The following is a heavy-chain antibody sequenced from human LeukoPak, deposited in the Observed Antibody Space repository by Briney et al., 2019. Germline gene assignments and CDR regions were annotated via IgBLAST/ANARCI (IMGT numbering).Heavy chain of an antibody. D-gene: IGHD3-22*01. Sequence: GGSLRLSCAASVFTFSSYAMTWVRQAPGKGLEWVSGISSSGGTTYYADSVKGRFTISRDNSKNTLYLQMNSLRAEDTAVYYCAKDPLRITMIVVAPPHWWGQGTLVTVSS. CDR3: AKDPLRITMIVVAPPHW. J-gene: IGHJ4*02. CDR2: ISSSGGTT. CDR1: VFTFSSYA. V-gene: IGHV3-23*01.